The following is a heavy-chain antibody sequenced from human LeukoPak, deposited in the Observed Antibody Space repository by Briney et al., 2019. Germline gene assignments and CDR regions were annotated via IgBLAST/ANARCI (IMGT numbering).Heavy chain of an antibody. CDR2: IHTDGNTR. J-gene: IGHJ5*01. CDR1: GFTFSPFW. Sequence: PGGSLRLSCAASGFTFSPFWMHWVRQAPGKGLEWLSRIHTDGNTRAYADSVKGRFTVSRDNAKDTLYLQMNNLRAEDTAVYYCARDRVVSGRFGEVASWGQGTLVTVSS. CDR3: ARDRVVSGRFGEVAS. V-gene: IGHV3-74*01. D-gene: IGHD3-10*01.